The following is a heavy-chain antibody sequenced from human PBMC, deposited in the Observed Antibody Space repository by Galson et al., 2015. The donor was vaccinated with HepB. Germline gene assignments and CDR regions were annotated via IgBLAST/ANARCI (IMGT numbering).Heavy chain of an antibody. J-gene: IGHJ3*02. CDR2: IKQDGSEK. CDR1: GFTFSSYW. D-gene: IGHD1-7*01. V-gene: IGHV3-7*01. Sequence: LRLSCAASGFTFSSYWMSWVRQAPGKGLEWVANIKQDGSEKYYVDSVKGRFTISRDNAKNSLYLQMNSLRAEDTAVYYCARDKLDWNYEYAFDIWGQGTMVTVSS. CDR3: ARDKLDWNYEYAFDI.